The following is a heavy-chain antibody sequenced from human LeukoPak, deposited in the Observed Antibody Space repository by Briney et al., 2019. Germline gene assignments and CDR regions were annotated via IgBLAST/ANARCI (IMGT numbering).Heavy chain of an antibody. D-gene: IGHD6-13*01. CDR1: GGSFSGYY. J-gene: IGHJ5*02. CDR3: ARYSSSWYTPGWFDP. V-gene: IGHV4-34*01. CDR2: INHSGST. Sequence: PSETLSLTCAVYGGSFSGYYWSWIRQPPGKGLEWIGEINHSGSTNYNPSLKSRVTISVDTSKNQFSLKLSSVTAADTAVYYCARYSSSWYTPGWFDPWGQGTLVTVSS.